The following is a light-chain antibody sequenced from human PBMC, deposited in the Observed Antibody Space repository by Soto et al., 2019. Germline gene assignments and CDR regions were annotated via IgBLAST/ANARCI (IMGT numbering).Light chain of an antibody. J-gene: IGKJ1*01. V-gene: IGKV2-24*01. CDR3: MQCTHFPWT. CDR2: KIS. CDR1: QSLVHSTGNTY. Sequence: DIVMTQTPLSSSVTLGQQASISCRSSQSLVHSTGNTYLQCLHQRPGQPPRLLIYKISIRFSGVPDRCSGSGAGTYFTLKISRVEAEDVGVVYGMQCTHFPWTFRQEANVEN.